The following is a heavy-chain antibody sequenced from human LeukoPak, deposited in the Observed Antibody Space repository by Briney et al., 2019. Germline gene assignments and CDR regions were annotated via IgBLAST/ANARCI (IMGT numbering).Heavy chain of an antibody. CDR2: IKQDGSEK. Sequence: GGSLRLSCAASGFTFSTYWMSWVRQAPGKGLEWVANIKQDGSEKYYVDSVKGRFTISRDNAKNSLYLQMNSLRAEDTAVYYCARRHSSGWLGDWFDPWGQGTLVTVSS. J-gene: IGHJ5*02. V-gene: IGHV3-7*01. CDR3: ARRHSSGWLGDWFDP. CDR1: GFTFSTYW. D-gene: IGHD6-19*01.